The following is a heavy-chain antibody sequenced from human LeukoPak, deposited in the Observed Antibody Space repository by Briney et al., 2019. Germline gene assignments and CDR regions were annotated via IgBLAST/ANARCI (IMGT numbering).Heavy chain of an antibody. D-gene: IGHD6-19*01. V-gene: IGHV4-59*01. J-gene: IGHJ5*02. CDR1: GGSISSYY. Sequence: SETLSLTCTVSGGSISSYYWSWIRQPPGKGLEGIGYIYYSGSTNYNPSLKSRVTISVDTSNNQFSLKLSSVTAADTAVYYCASHSSGWWGRWFDPWGQGTLVTVSS. CDR3: ASHSSGWWGRWFDP. CDR2: IYYSGST.